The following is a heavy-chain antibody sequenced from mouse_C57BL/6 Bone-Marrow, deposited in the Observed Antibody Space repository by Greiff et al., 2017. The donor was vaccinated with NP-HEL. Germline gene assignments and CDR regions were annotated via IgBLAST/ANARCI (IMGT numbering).Heavy chain of an antibody. Sequence: EVHLVESGGGLVQPGESLKLSCESNEYEFPSPDMSWVRKTPEKRLEFVSAINSDGGSTYYPDTMERRFIISRDNTKKTLYLQMSSLRSEDTALYYCASHRNWYFDVWGTGTTVTVSS. CDR3: ASHRNWYFDV. J-gene: IGHJ1*03. CDR1: EYEFPSPD. V-gene: IGHV5-2*01. CDR2: INSDGGST.